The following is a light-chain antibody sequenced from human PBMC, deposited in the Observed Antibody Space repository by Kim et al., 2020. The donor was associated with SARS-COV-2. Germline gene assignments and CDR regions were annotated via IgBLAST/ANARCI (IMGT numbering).Light chain of an antibody. V-gene: IGLV1-44*01. CDR3: AAWDDSLDSPV. CDR2: TND. J-gene: IGLJ3*02. CDR1: NSNIGKNT. Sequence: ELTQPPSASATPGQRVTISCTGSNSNIGKNTVNWFQQFPGTAPKLVVYTNDQRPSGVPDRFSGSKSGTSASLAISGLRSEDEGDYYCAAWDDSLDSPVFGGGTQLTVL.